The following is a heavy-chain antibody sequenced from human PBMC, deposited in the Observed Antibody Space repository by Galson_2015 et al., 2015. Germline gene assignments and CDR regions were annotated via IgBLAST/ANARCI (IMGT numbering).Heavy chain of an antibody. J-gene: IGHJ4*02. CDR3: ARASQDCSKASCPYNY. CDR2: ITPTFGTP. D-gene: IGHD2-2*01. CDR1: GGSFSSYA. Sequence: SVKVSCKASGGSFSSYAISWVRQAPGQGLEWMGGITPTFGTPKYEQKFQGRVTITADKSTSTAYMEVSSLRSEDTAVYYCARASQDCSKASCPYNYWGQGTLVTVSS. V-gene: IGHV1-69*06.